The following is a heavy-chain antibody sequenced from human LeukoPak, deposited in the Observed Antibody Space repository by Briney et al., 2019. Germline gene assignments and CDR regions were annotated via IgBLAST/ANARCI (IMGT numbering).Heavy chain of an antibody. CDR3: ASNDYDFWSGYLVY. J-gene: IGHJ4*02. V-gene: IGHV3-30*02. Sequence: PGGSLRLSCAASGFTFSSYGMHWVRQAPGKGLEWVAFIRYDGSNKYYADSVKGRFTISRDNAKNSLYLQMNSLRAEDTAVYYCASNDYDFWSGYLVYWGQGTLVTVSS. D-gene: IGHD3-3*01. CDR2: IRYDGSNK. CDR1: GFTFSSYG.